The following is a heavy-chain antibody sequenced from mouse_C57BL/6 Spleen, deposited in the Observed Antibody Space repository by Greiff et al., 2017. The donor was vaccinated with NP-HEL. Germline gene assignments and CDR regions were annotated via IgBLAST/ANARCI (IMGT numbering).Heavy chain of an antibody. J-gene: IGHJ4*01. Sequence: VQLQQPGAELVMPGASVKLSCKASGYTFTSYWMHWVKQRPGQGLEWIGEIDPYDSYTNYNQKFKGKSTLTVDKSSSTAYRQLSSLTSEDSSVYYCARSGRNYDAMDYWGQGTSVTVSS. CDR2: IDPYDSYT. V-gene: IGHV1-69*01. CDR3: ARSGRNYDAMDY. CDR1: GYTFTSYW.